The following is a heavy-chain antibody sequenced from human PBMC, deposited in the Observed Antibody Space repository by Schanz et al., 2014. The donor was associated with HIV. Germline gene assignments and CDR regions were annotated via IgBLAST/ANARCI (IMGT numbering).Heavy chain of an antibody. V-gene: IGHV3-33*01. CDR1: GFNVNKYG. CDR2: IWYDGSNI. J-gene: IGHJ4*02. Sequence: VQLVGSGGGVVQPGRSLELSCVASGFNVNKYGMQWVPHPPGKGRGGGAVIWYDGSNIYYADSVKGRFTISRDNSKNTVYLQMNSLRAEDTAVYYCVMGTTVGNSFDSWGQGTLVTVSS. CDR3: VMGTTVGNSFDS. D-gene: IGHD4-17*01.